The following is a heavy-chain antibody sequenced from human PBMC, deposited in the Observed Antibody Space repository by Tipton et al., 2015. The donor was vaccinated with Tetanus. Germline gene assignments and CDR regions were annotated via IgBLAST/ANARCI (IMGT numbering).Heavy chain of an antibody. CDR3: ARGRHRLVPAGVDQ. CDR1: DGSFSAYY. D-gene: IGHD6-19*01. Sequence: TLSLTCDVYDGSFSAYYWTWIRQPPGKGLEWSGEINHTGSTNYNPSLRRRVTISIGTSNNQFSLKLNSVTAADSAVYYCARGRHRLVPAGVDQRGQGSLAPASS. J-gene: IGHJ4*02. CDR2: INHTGST. V-gene: IGHV4-34*01.